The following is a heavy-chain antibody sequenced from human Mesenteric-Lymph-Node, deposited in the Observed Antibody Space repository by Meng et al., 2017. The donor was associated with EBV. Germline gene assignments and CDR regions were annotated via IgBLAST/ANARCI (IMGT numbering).Heavy chain of an antibody. CDR1: GGSIRSNSDF. V-gene: IGHV4-39*01. D-gene: IGHD6-13*01. Sequence: QGPGPGSGKPSETLPLTCNVSGGSIRSNSDFWAWIRQPRGGGLEWIGSIFNTAGTYYNPSLKSRVTISVDTSKNQFSLRLSSVTAADTAVYYCANTYSSNNLYFDYWGQGTLVTVSS. CDR2: IFNTAGT. J-gene: IGHJ4*02. CDR3: ANTYSSNNLYFDY.